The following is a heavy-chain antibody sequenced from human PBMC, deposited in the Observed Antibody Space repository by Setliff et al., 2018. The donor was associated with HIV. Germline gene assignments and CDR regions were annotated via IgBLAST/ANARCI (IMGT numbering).Heavy chain of an antibody. CDR2: IDYSGNA. CDR1: GASITSRAYY. V-gene: IGHV4-30-4*08. J-gene: IGHJ4*02. Sequence: SETLSLTCTVSGASITSRAYYWNWIRQRPGEGPEWIGYIDYSGNAHYSPSLKSRITISKDTSKNHFSLQLSSVTAADTAVYYCARDNYDSRGYFFGYWGQGTLVTVSS. D-gene: IGHD3-22*01. CDR3: ARDNYDSRGYFFGY.